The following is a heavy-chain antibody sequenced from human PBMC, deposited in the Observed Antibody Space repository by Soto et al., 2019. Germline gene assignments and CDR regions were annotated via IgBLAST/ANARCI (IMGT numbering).Heavy chain of an antibody. D-gene: IGHD3-22*01. V-gene: IGHV4-61*01. CDR1: GGSVSSGSYY. CDR3: ARDMYYYDSSGYYEGLYYYYGMDV. J-gene: IGHJ6*02. CDR2: IYDSGST. Sequence: SETLSLTCTVSGGSVSSGSYYWSWIPQPPGKGREWIGYIYDSGSTNYSPSLKSRVTISVDTSKNQFSLKLSSVTAADTAVYYCARDMYYYDSSGYYEGLYYYYGMDVWGQGTTVTVSS.